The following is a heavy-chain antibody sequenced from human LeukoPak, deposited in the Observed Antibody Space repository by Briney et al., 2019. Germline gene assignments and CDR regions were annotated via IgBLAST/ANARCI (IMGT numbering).Heavy chain of an antibody. D-gene: IGHD2-2*01. V-gene: IGHV4-30-4*01. J-gene: IGHJ3*02. CDR3: AREGGLGYCSSTSCVRAFDI. CDR1: GGSISSGDYY. Sequence: SQTLSLTCTVSGGSISSGDYYWSWIRQPPGKGLEWIGYIYYSGSTYYNPSLKSRVTISVDTSKNQISLKLSSVTAADTAVYYCAREGGLGYCSSTSCVRAFDIWGQGTMVTVSS. CDR2: IYYSGST.